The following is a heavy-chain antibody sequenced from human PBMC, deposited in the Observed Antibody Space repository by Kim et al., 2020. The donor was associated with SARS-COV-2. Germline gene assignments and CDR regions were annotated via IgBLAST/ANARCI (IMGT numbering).Heavy chain of an antibody. J-gene: IGHJ4*02. CDR3: ARLASGSLDY. V-gene: IGHV1-3*01. CDR1: GYTFTSYT. D-gene: IGHD1-26*01. Sequence: ASVKVSCKASGYTFTSYTIHWVRQAPGQRLEWMGWINVGNGNTKNSQKFQGRVTITRDTSASTAYMEVSSLSSEDTAVYYCARLASGSLDYRGQGTPVTV. CDR2: INVGNGNT.